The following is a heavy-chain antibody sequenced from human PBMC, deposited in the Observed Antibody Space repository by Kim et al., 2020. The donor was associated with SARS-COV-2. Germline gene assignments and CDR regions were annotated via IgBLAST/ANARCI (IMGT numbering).Heavy chain of an antibody. D-gene: IGHD1-7*01. CDR3: AKPINYLDAFDI. J-gene: IGHJ3*02. Sequence: YYADSGKGRVTISRDNSKNTLYLQMNSLRAEDTAVYYCAKPINYLDAFDIWGQGTMVTVSS. V-gene: IGHV3-30*02.